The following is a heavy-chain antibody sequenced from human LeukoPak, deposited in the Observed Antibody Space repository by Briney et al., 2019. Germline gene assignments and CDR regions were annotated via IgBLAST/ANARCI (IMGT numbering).Heavy chain of an antibody. CDR3: ARGKYCSGGSCYSLKNDY. CDR1: GYTFTSYD. V-gene: IGHV1-8*01. CDR2: MNPNSGNT. Sequence: ASVKVSCKASGYTFTSYDINWVRQATGQGLEWMGWMNPNSGNTGYAQKFQGRVTMTRNTSISTAYMELSSLRSEDTAVYYCARGKYCSGGSCYSLKNDYWGQGTLVTVSS. D-gene: IGHD2-15*01. J-gene: IGHJ4*02.